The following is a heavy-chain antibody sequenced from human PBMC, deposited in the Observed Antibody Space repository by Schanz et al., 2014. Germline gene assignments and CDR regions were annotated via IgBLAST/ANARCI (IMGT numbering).Heavy chain of an antibody. CDR3: AKEEVYVDSNGMDV. D-gene: IGHD2-8*01. V-gene: IGHV3-23*04. Sequence: EVQLVESGGGLVQPGGSLTLSCAASGFTFSSYLMSWVRQAPGKGLEWVSGIGGSGGSTDYADSVKGRFTISRDNSKNTVHLQMNSLRAEDTALYYCAKEEVYVDSNGMDVWGQGTTVTVSS. CDR2: IGGSGGST. J-gene: IGHJ6*02. CDR1: GFTFSSYL.